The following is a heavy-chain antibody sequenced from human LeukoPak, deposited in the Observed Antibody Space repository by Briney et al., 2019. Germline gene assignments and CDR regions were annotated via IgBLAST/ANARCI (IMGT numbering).Heavy chain of an antibody. V-gene: IGHV1-69*13. Sequence: SVKVSCKASGYTFTSYAMHWVRQAPGQRLEWMGGIIPIFGTANYAQKFQGRVTITADESTSTAYMELSSLRSEDTAVYYCARDGSGDYAPGYWGQGTLVTVSS. D-gene: IGHD4-17*01. J-gene: IGHJ4*02. CDR3: ARDGSGDYAPGY. CDR1: GYTFTSYA. CDR2: IIPIFGTA.